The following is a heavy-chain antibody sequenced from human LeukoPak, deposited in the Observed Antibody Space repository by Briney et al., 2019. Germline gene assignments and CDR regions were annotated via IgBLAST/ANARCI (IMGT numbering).Heavy chain of an antibody. Sequence: GGSLRLSCAASGFTFSNAWMSWVRQAPGRGREWVGRIKSKTDGGTTDYAAPVKGRFTISRDDSKNTLYLQMNSLKTEDTAVYYCTTGQGIQLWLSSLFDYWGQGTLVTVSS. CDR1: GFTFSNAW. J-gene: IGHJ4*02. V-gene: IGHV3-15*01. CDR3: TTGQGIQLWLSSLFDY. D-gene: IGHD5-18*01. CDR2: IKSKTDGGTT.